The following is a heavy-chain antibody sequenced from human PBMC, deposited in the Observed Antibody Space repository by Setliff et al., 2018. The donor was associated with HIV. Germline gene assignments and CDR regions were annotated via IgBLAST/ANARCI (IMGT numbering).Heavy chain of an antibody. Sequence: PSETLSLTCTVSGGSISSYYWSWIRQPARKGLEWIGRIYTSGSTNYNPSLKSRVTMSVDTSKNQFSLKLSSVTAADTAVYYCARVSVDSSGWYGQKSDPKDAFDIWGQGTMVTVSS. J-gene: IGHJ3*02. CDR2: IYTSGST. CDR3: ARVSVDSSGWYGQKSDPKDAFDI. V-gene: IGHV4-4*07. D-gene: IGHD6-19*01. CDR1: GGSISSYY.